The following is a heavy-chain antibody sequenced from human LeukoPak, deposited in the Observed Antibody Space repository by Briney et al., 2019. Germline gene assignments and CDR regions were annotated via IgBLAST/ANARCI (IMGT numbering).Heavy chain of an antibody. Sequence: SSETLSLTCAVSGGSISSSNWWSWVRQPPGKGLEWIGEIYHSGSTNYNPSLKSRVTISVDKSKNQFSLKLSSVTAADTAVYYCARGRPVLRFLEWSHKRDNWFDPWGQGTLVTVSS. J-gene: IGHJ5*02. V-gene: IGHV4-4*02. CDR3: ARGRPVLRFLEWSHKRDNWFDP. CDR2: IYHSGST. CDR1: GGSISSSNW. D-gene: IGHD3-3*01.